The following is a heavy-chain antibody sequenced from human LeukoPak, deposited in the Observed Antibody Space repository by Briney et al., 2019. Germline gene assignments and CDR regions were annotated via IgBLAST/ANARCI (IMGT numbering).Heavy chain of an antibody. J-gene: IGHJ4*02. CDR3: ARDVAALDY. D-gene: IGHD2-15*01. CDR1: GGSISRYS. CDR2: IYASGST. Sequence: SETLSLTCTVSGGSISRYSWSWVRQSAGKGLEWIGRIYASGSTNYNPSLKRRVTVSIDTSKNQFSLRLSSVTAADTAIYYCARDVAALDYWGQGTLVTVSS. V-gene: IGHV4-4*07.